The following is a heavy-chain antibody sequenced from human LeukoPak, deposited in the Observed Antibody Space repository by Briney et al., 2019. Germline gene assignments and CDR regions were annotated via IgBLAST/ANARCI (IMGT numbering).Heavy chain of an antibody. J-gene: IGHJ4*02. V-gene: IGHV3-11*01. Sequence: PGGSLRLSCAASGFTFSDYYMSWIRQAPGKGLEWVSYISSSASSIYYADSVKGRFTISRDNAKNSLYLQMNSLGAEDTAVYYCARDQDLGCSSASCYVHPDYWGQGTLVTVSS. CDR3: ARDQDLGCSSASCYVHPDY. CDR1: GFTFSDYY. CDR2: ISSSASSI. D-gene: IGHD2-2*01.